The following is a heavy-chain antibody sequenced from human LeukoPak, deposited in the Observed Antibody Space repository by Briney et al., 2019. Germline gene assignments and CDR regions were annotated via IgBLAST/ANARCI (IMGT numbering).Heavy chain of an antibody. CDR2: INPNSGGT. CDR1: GYTFTGYY. V-gene: IGHV1-2*02. Sequence: ASVKVSCKASGYTFTGYYMHWVRQAPGQGLEWMGCINPNSGGTNYAPKLQGRVTMTRDTSISTAYMELSRLRSDDPAVYYFARAPPGATMIVRVWYDYWGQGTLVTVSS. CDR3: ARAPPGATMIVRVWYDY. D-gene: IGHD3-22*01. J-gene: IGHJ4*02.